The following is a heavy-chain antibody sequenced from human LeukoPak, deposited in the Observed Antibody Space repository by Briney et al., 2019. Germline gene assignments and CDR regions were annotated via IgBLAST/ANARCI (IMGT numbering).Heavy chain of an antibody. CDR2: IVPIFHSS. CDR1: GGIFSSSA. CDR3: ASYSDNMY. V-gene: IGHV1-69*13. J-gene: IGHJ4*02. D-gene: IGHD4-17*01. Sequence: SVKFSCKASGGIFSSSAINWVRQAPGQGLAWMGGIVPIFHSSNYTQNFQGRLSITADESTRTVYMELSSLRFEDTAVYYCASYSDNMYWGQGTLVTVSS.